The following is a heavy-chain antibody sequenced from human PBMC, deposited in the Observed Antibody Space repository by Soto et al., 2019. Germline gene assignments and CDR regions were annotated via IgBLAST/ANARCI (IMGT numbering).Heavy chain of an antibody. CDR3: ARGPNSDC. D-gene: IGHD2-21*01. Sequence: EERLVQSGGGLVQPGGSLRLSCAASGFSVGGNYMSWVRQAPGKGLELVSLIYSGGNPFYADSMKGRFTLSRDNSNNIVYLQMDSLRAEDTAVYYCARGPNSDCWCQGTLVIVSS. CDR2: IYSGGNP. CDR1: GFSVGGNY. J-gene: IGHJ4*02. V-gene: IGHV3-53*01.